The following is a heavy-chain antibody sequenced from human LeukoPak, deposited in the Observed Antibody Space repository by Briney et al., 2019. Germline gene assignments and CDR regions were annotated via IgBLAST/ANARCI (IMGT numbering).Heavy chain of an antibody. CDR2: IKTKTDGGTT. V-gene: IGHV3-15*01. CDR1: GFNFLNAY. J-gene: IGHJ4*02. CDR3: TSTLGY. Sequence: GGSLRLSCAASGFNFLNAYMSWVRQAPGKGLEWVGRIKTKTDGGTTDYAAPVKGRFAISRDDSRNTLYLQMNSLTTADTAVYYCTSTLGYWGQGTLVTVSS. D-gene: IGHD3-16*01.